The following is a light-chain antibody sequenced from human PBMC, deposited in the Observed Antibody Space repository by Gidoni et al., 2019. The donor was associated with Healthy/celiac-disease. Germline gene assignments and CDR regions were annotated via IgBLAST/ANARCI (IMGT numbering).Light chain of an antibody. CDR3: QQSYNTLRFT. V-gene: IGKV1-39*01. CDR1: QSISNY. Sequence: DIQMTQSPSPLSASVGDSVTITCRASQSISNYLNWYQQKPGKAPRLLIYAASSLQSGVPSRFSGSGSGTDFTLTISTLQPEDFATYYCQQSYNTLRFTFGPGTKVDIK. CDR2: AAS. J-gene: IGKJ3*01.